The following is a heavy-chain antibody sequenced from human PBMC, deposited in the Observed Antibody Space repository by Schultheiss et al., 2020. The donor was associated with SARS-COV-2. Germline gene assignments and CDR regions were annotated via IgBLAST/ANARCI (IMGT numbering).Heavy chain of an antibody. CDR3: AREGEDYDFWSGPNYYYYGMDV. V-gene: IGHV4-61*02. D-gene: IGHD3-3*01. CDR1: GGSISSSSYY. J-gene: IGHJ6*02. Sequence: SETLSLTCTVSGGSISSSSYYWSWIRQPPGKGLEWIGRIYTSGSTNYNPSLKSRVTISVDTSKNQFSLKLSSVTAADTAVYYCAREGEDYDFWSGPNYYYYGMDVWGQGTTVTVSS. CDR2: IYTSGST.